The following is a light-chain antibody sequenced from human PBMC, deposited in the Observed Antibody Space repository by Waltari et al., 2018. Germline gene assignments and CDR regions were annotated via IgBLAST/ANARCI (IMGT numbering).Light chain of an antibody. CDR2: GAS. V-gene: IGKV3-20*01. CDR1: QRVSSSN. Sequence: RASQRVSSSNLAWYQQKPGQAPRLLIYGASSRATGIPERFSGSGSGTDFTLTISRLEPEDFAMFYCQQYGSSTGLTFGGGTKVEIK. J-gene: IGKJ4*01. CDR3: QQYGSSTGLT.